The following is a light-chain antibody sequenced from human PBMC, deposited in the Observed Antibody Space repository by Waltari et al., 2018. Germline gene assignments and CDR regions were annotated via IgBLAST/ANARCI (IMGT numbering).Light chain of an antibody. J-gene: IGKJ1*01. CDR2: DAS. Sequence: EIVLTQSPGTLSLSPGERATLSCRASQSVRRSLTWYQRKPGQAPRLLIYDASSRATGIPDRFSGSGSGTDFSLTISRLQPEDFAVYYCQHYVRLPATFGQGTKVEIK. CDR1: QSVRRS. CDR3: QHYVRLPAT. V-gene: IGKV3-20*01.